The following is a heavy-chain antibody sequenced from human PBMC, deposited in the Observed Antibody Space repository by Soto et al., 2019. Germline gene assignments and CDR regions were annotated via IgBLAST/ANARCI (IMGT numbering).Heavy chain of an antibody. D-gene: IGHD4-17*01. CDR2: IYYSGST. CDR3: ATVSFYGDYAFDI. V-gene: IGHV4-30-4*01. CDR1: GGSISSGDYY. Sequence: QVQLQESGPGLVKPSQTLSLTCTVSGGSISSGDYYWSWIRQPPGKGLEWIGYIYYSGSTYYNPSLKSRVTILVDTSKNQFSLKLSSVTAADTAVYYCATVSFYGDYAFDIWGQGTMVTVSS. J-gene: IGHJ3*02.